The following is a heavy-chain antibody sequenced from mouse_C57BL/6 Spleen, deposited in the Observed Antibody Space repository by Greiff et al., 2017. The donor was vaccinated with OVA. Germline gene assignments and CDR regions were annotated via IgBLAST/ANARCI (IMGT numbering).Heavy chain of an antibody. CDR3: ARDLRYFDV. CDR1: GFTFRDYY. J-gene: IGHJ1*03. V-gene: IGHV5-16*01. CDR2: INYDGSST. Sequence: EVMLVESEGGLVQPGSSMKLSCTASGFTFRDYYMAWVRQVPEKGLEWVANINYDGSSTYYLDSLKSRFIISRDNAKNILYLQMSSLKSEDTATYYCARDLRYFDVWGTGPTVTVSS.